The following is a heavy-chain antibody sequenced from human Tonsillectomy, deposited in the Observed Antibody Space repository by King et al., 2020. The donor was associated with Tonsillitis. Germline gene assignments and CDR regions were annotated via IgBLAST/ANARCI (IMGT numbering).Heavy chain of an antibody. CDR2: INHSGST. V-gene: IGHV4-34*01. CDR1: GGSFSGYY. Sequence: VQLQQWGAGLLKPSETLSLTCAFHGGSFSGYYWSWIRQPPGKGLEWIGEINHSGSTNYNPSLKSRVTISVDTSKNQVSLKLNSGTAADTAVYYCASAGYSSSWVDYWGQGTLVTVSS. D-gene: IGHD6-13*01. CDR3: ASAGYSSSWVDY. J-gene: IGHJ4*02.